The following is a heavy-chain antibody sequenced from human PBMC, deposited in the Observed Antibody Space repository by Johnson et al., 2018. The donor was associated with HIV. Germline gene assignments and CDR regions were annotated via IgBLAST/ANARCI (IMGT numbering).Heavy chain of an antibody. D-gene: IGHD3-10*01. V-gene: IGHV3-66*02. CDR3: ARSPGEADAFDI. J-gene: IGHJ3*02. Sequence: VQLVESGGGVVQPGRSLRLSCEASGFTVSRNYMNWVRQAPGKGLEWVSVIYSGGSTYYADSVKGRFTISRDSSKNTLYLQMNSLRAEDTAMYYCARSPGEADAFDIWGQGTMVTVSS. CDR1: GFTVSRNY. CDR2: IYSGGST.